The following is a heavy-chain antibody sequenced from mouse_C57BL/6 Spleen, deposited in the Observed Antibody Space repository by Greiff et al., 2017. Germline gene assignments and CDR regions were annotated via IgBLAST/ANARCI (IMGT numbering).Heavy chain of an antibody. V-gene: IGHV14-4*01. CDR3: TKWGVRPSYARDY. J-gene: IGHJ4*01. Sequence: VQLQQSGAELVRPGASVKLSCTASGFNIKDDYMHWVKQRPEQGLEWIGRIDPEDGDTEYASKFQGKATITADTSSNTAYLQLSSLTSEDTAVXAGTKWGVRPSYARDYWGQGTSVTVSS. CDR2: IDPEDGDT. CDR1: GFNIKDDY. D-gene: IGHD2-14*01.